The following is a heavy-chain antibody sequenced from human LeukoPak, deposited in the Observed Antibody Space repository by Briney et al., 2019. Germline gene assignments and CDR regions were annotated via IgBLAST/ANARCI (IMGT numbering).Heavy chain of an antibody. CDR3: AKDRYCSSTSCPPYYYYYMDV. V-gene: IGHV3-74*03. Sequence: PGGSLRLSCTASGFTFSGHWIHWVRQPPGMGLVWVSRINERGTDSMYAESVKGRFTISRDNSKNTLYLQMNSLRAEDTAVYYCAKDRYCSSTSCPPYYYYYMDVWGKGTTVTISS. CDR1: GFTFSGHW. D-gene: IGHD2-2*01. CDR2: INERGTDS. J-gene: IGHJ6*03.